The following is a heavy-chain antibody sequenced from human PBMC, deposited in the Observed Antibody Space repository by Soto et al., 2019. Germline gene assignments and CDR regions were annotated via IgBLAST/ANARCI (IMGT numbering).Heavy chain of an antibody. D-gene: IGHD3-9*01. V-gene: IGHV4-39*01. CDR1: GGSISNSRYY. CDR3: ARSETDYSRFDY. Sequence: SSETLSLTCTVSGGSISNSRYYWAWIRQPPGKGLEWIGSIYHTGNTYYNPSLRSRVTISVDTSKNQFSLKLTSVTAEDTSIYYCARSETDYSRFDYWGQGTLVTVSS. CDR2: IYHTGNT. J-gene: IGHJ4*02.